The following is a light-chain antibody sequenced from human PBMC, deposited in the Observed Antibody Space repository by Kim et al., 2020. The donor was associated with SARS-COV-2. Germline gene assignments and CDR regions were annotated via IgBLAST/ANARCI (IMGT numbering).Light chain of an antibody. CDR3: QVWAGQAGVV. CDR1: NIGDYN. Sequence: SYELTQPLSLSVALGQTAKITCAGNNIGDYNVHWYQKKAGQAPALVIYGDFKRPSGVPERFSGSNSGITATLTITRAQVGDEADYYCQVWAGQAGVVFGGGTQLTVL. V-gene: IGLV3-9*01. J-gene: IGLJ2*01. CDR2: GDF.